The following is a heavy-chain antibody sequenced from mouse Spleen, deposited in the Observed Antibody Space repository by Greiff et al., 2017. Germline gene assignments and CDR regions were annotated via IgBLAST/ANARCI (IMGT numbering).Heavy chain of an antibody. CDR3: TRGEGRGNYFDY. Sequence: QVQLKESGAELVRPGASVTLSCKASGYTFTDYEMHWVKQTPVHGLEWIGAIDPETGGTAYNQKFKGKAILTADKSSSTAYMELRSLTSEDSAVYYCTRGEGRGNYFDYWGQGTTLTVSS. D-gene: IGHD2-13*01. CDR1: GYTFTDYE. V-gene: IGHV1-15*01. J-gene: IGHJ2*01. CDR2: IDPETGGT.